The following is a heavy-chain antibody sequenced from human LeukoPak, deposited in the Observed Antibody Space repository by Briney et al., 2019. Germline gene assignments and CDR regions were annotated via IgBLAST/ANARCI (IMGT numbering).Heavy chain of an antibody. CDR3: ASSFGAVLWYFDL. Sequence: SETLSLTCTASGGSISSYYWSWIRQPPGKGLEWIGYIYYSGSTNYNPSLKSRVTISVDTSKNQFSLKLSSVTAADTAVYYCASSFGAVLWYFDLWGRGTLVTVSS. D-gene: IGHD3-16*01. J-gene: IGHJ2*01. CDR1: GGSISSYY. V-gene: IGHV4-59*01. CDR2: IYYSGST.